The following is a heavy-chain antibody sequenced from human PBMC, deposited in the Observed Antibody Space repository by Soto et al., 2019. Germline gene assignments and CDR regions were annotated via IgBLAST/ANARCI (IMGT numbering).Heavy chain of an antibody. CDR3: TRGPPRVQWFDP. V-gene: IGHV4-61*08. CDR1: GFSLSASGMC. Sequence: VNPTQTLTLTCTFSGFSLSASGMCASWIRQPPGKGLEWFGHIYFTGSTNYNPSLKSRVTMSLDTSRNQFSLKLSSVTAADTAVYYCTRGPPRVQWFDPWGLGSLETVSS. J-gene: IGHJ5*02. CDR2: IYFTGST.